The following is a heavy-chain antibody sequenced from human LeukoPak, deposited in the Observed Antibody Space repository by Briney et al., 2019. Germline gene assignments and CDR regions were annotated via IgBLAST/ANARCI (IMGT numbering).Heavy chain of an antibody. CDR3: ARVLTPGDFDY. CDR2: IGAYNGNT. Sequence: ASVKVSCKASGYTFTSYGISWVRQAPGQGLEWMGWIGAYNGNTNYAQKLQGRVTMTTDTSTSTAYMGLRSLRSDDTAVYYCARVLTPGDFDYWGQGTLVTVSS. J-gene: IGHJ4*02. CDR1: GYTFTSYG. D-gene: IGHD3-10*01. V-gene: IGHV1-18*01.